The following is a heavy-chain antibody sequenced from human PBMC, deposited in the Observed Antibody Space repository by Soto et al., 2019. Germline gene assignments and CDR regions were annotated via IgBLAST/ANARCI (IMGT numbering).Heavy chain of an antibody. D-gene: IGHD5-18*01. CDR3: ASAPGGYSYGYFDY. V-gene: IGHV4-34*01. J-gene: IGHJ4*02. CDR1: GGSISSYY. Sequence: PSETLSLTCTVSGGSISSYYWSWIRQPPGKGLEWIGEINHSGSTNYNPSLKSRVTISVDTSKNQFPLKLSSVTAADTAVYYCASAPGGYSYGYFDYWGQGTLVTVSS. CDR2: INHSGST.